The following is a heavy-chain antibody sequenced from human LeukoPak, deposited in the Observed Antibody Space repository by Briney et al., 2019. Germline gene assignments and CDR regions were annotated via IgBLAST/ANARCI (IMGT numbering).Heavy chain of an antibody. CDR1: GYTFTRYG. CDR2: ISAYNGNT. D-gene: IGHD3-10*01. CDR3: ARATYYYGSGSHYGMDV. J-gene: IGHJ6*02. V-gene: IGHV1-18*01. Sequence: GASVTVSYKASGYTFTRYGISWVRQAPGQGREWMGWISAYNGNTNYAQKLQGRVTMTTDTSTSTAYMELRSLRSDDTAVYYCARATYYYGSGSHYGMDVWGQGTTVTVSS.